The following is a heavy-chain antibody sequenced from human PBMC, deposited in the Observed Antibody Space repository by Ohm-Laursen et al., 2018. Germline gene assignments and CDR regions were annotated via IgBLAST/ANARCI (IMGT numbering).Heavy chain of an antibody. CDR1: GFTVSSNY. CDR3: ATGLPADDAFNI. V-gene: IGHV3-23*01. CDR2: ISGSGGTT. Sequence: SLRLSCAASGFTVSSNYMSWVRQAPGKGLEWVSGISGSGGTTYYADSVKGRFTISRDNSKNTLFLQMNSLKTEDTAVYYCATGLPADDAFNIWGQGTMVTVSS. J-gene: IGHJ3*02.